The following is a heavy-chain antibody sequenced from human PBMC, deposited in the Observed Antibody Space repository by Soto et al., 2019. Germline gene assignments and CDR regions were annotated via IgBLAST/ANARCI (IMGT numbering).Heavy chain of an antibody. J-gene: IGHJ3*02. CDR3: AGDLFEAARRGEYAFDI. V-gene: IGHV3-7*03. D-gene: IGHD3-16*01. Sequence: GGSLRLSCAASAFTFSSYWMSWVRQAPGKGLEWVANIKQDGSEKYYVDSVKGRFTISRDNAKNSLYLQMNSLRAEDTAVYYCAGDLFEAARRGEYAFDIWGQGTVVTVSS. CDR1: AFTFSSYW. CDR2: IKQDGSEK.